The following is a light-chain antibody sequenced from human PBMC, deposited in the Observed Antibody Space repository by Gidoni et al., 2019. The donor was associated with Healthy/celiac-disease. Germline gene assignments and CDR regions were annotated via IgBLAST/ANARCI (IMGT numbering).Light chain of an antibody. CDR1: QSVSSSY. Sequence: IVLTQSPGTLSFSPGERATLSCRASQSVSSSYLAWYQQKPGQAPRLLIYGTSNRATGIPDRFSGSGSGTDFTLTISRLEPEDFAVYHCQQYGTSLFTFGPGTKVDIK. V-gene: IGKV3-20*01. CDR3: QQYGTSLFT. CDR2: GTS. J-gene: IGKJ3*01.